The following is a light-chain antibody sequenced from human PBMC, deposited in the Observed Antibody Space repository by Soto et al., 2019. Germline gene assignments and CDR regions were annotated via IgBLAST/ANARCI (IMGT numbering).Light chain of an antibody. CDR1: QDIGSA. Sequence: AIQLTQSPSSLSASVGDRVTITCRASQDIGSAVAWYQQIPGKAPNLLIYIASRLQSGVPSRFSGSGSGTDFTLTISSLQPEDFAIYYCQQFNNYPFTFGGGTKVDIK. CDR2: IAS. V-gene: IGKV1D-13*01. J-gene: IGKJ4*01. CDR3: QQFNNYPFT.